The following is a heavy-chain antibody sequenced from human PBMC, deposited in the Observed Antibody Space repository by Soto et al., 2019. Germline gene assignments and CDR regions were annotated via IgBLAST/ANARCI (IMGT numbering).Heavy chain of an antibody. CDR2: FHPKDGET. J-gene: IGHJ3*02. V-gene: IGHV1-24*01. Sequence: ASVKVSCKVSGYTLTEFSMNWVRQAPGKGLEWMGGFHPKDGETLYAQKFQGRVTMTEDTSSDTAYMELSSLRSEDTAIYYCARGGITVADPDAFDIWGQGTMVTVSS. CDR3: ARGGITVADPDAFDI. D-gene: IGHD6-19*01. CDR1: GYTLTEFS.